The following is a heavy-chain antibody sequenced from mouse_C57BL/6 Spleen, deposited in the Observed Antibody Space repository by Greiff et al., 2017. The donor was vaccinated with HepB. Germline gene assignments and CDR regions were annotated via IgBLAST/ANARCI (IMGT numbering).Heavy chain of an antibody. D-gene: IGHD2-4*01. V-gene: IGHV1-22*01. Sequence: VQLQQSGPELVKPGASVKMSCKASGYTFTDYNMHWVKQRHGKSLEWIGYINPNNGGTSYNQKFKGKATLTVNKSSSTAYMELRSLTSEDSAVYYCAATFYDYDGYYYAMDYWGQGTSVTVSS. J-gene: IGHJ4*01. CDR1: GYTFTDYN. CDR2: INPNNGGT. CDR3: AATFYDYDGYYYAMDY.